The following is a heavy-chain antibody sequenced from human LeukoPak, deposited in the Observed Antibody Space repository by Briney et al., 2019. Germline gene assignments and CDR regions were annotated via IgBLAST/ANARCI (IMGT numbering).Heavy chain of an antibody. CDR2: IYYSGST. CDR3: ARATYSWFDH. V-gene: IGHV4-31*03. Sequence: SETLSLTCTVSGGSISNGDHYWSGSRQHPGKGLEWIVHIYYSGSTYYNPSPKSRGIISVQTSKNQFSLKLSSVTAADTAVYYCARATYSWFDHWGQGTLVTVSS. J-gene: IGHJ5*02. CDR1: GGSISNGDHY.